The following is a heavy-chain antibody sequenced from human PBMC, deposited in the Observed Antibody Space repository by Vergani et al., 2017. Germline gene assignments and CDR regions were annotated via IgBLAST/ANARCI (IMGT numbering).Heavy chain of an antibody. CDR3: ARRRLDYYYGMDV. Sequence: QVQLQESGPGLVKPSETLSLTCTVSGGSISSYYWSWIRQPPGKGLEWIGYIYYSGSTNYNPFLKSRVTISVDTSKNQFSLKLSSVTAADTAVYYCARRRLDYYYGMDVWGQGTTVTVSS. D-gene: IGHD5/OR15-5a*01. J-gene: IGHJ6*02. CDR1: GGSISSYY. CDR2: IYYSGST. V-gene: IGHV4-59*01.